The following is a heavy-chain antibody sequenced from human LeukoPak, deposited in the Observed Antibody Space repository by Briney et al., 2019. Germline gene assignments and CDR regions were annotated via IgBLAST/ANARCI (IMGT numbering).Heavy chain of an antibody. CDR3: ARDKEGHDFWSGYVGY. Sequence: PGGSLRLSCAASGFTFSNSWMTWVRQAPGKGLEWVSSISSSSSYIYYADSVKGRFTISRDNAKNSLYLQMNSLRAEDTAVYYCARDKEGHDFWSGYVGYWGQGTLVTVSS. D-gene: IGHD3-3*01. J-gene: IGHJ4*02. CDR1: GFTFSNSW. CDR2: ISSSSSYI. V-gene: IGHV3-21*01.